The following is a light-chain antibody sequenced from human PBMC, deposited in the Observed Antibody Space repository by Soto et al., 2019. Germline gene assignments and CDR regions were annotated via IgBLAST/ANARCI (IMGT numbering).Light chain of an antibody. V-gene: IGKV3-20*01. J-gene: IGKJ1*01. CDR2: GVS. Sequence: EIVLTQSPGTLSLSPGETATLSCRASQSLTSSYLAWYQQRPGQAPSLLIYGVSSRATGIPDRFSGSGSGTYFSLTITKLEPEDFAVYYWQQYGYSFLTFGQGTKVEIK. CDR3: QQYGYSFLT. CDR1: QSLTSSY.